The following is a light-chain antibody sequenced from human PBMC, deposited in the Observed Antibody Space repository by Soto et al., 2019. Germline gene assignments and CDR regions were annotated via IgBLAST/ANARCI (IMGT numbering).Light chain of an antibody. CDR1: QSVSSS. CDR2: DAS. J-gene: IGKJ4*01. V-gene: IGKV3D-15*02. CDR3: QQYDSYSPLT. Sequence: EIVLIQSPATLSLSPGERATLSCRASQSVSSSLAWYKQNPGQAPRLLIYDASNLESGVPSRFSGSGSGTEFTLTIRSLQPDDFATYYCQQYDSYSPLTFGGGTKVDIK.